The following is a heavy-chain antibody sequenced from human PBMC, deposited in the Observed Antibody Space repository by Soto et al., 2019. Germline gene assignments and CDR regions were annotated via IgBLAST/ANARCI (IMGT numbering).Heavy chain of an antibody. Sequence: SETLSLTCTVSGGSVSSGSYYWSWIRQPPGKGLEWIGYIYYSGITNYNPSLKSRVTISVDTSKNQFSLKLSSVTAADTAVYYCARVGGASYFDYWGQGTLVTVSS. CDR2: IYYSGIT. CDR3: ARVGGASYFDY. CDR1: GGSVSSGSYY. V-gene: IGHV4-61*01. J-gene: IGHJ4*02. D-gene: IGHD1-26*01.